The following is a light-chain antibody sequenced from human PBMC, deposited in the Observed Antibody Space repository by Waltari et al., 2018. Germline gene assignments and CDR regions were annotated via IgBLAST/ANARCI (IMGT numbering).Light chain of an antibody. CDR2: AAS. J-gene: IGKJ1*01. CDR3: QQYYTYPRT. CDR1: QGISRY. V-gene: IGKV1-8*01. Sequence: IRMTQSPSSISASTGDRVPITCRASQGISRYLAWYQQQPGQAPQPLFYAASAWQSWVPSRFRGSGAGTAFTLTFSLQSDDFATYYCQQYYTYPRTFGQVTKVEI.